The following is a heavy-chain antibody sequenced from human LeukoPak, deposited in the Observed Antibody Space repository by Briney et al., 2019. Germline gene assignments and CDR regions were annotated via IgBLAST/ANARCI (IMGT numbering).Heavy chain of an antibody. V-gene: IGHV3-74*01. CDR3: ARDKKSGESSEIDY. J-gene: IGHJ4*02. CDR2: INRDGSTT. CDR1: W. Sequence: WVXWVRHAPGKGLVWVSRINRDGSTTNYADSVKGRFTVSRDNAKNTQNLQMNSLRAEDTAVYYCARDKKSGESSEIDYWGQGTLVTVSS. D-gene: IGHD3-10*01.